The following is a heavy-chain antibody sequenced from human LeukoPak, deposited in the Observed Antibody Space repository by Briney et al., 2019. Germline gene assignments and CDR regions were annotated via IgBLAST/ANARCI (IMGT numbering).Heavy chain of an antibody. CDR1: GFTFSSYG. CDR3: AREWCSSTSCHGENDY. CDR2: IWYDGSNK. J-gene: IGHJ4*02. Sequence: GGSLRLSCAASGFTFSSYGMHWVRQAPGKGLEWVAVIWYDGSNKYYADSVKGRFTISRDNAKNTLYLQMNSLRAEDTAVYYCAREWCSSTSCHGENDYWGQGTLVTVSS. V-gene: IGHV3-33*01. D-gene: IGHD2-2*01.